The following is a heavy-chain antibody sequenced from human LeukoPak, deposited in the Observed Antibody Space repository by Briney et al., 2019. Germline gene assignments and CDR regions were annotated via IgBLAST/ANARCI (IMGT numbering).Heavy chain of an antibody. Sequence: PARSLRLSCAPSGLTSTSYWTSWDRPAPRDWREWVANIKQDGSEKYYVDSVKGRFTISRDNAKNSLYLQMNRLRAEVTAVYYCASRPGAYYFDYWGQGTLVTVSS. CDR1: GLTSTSYW. CDR2: IKQDGSEK. CDR3: ASRPGAYYFDY. V-gene: IGHV3-7*01. D-gene: IGHD3-10*01. J-gene: IGHJ4*02.